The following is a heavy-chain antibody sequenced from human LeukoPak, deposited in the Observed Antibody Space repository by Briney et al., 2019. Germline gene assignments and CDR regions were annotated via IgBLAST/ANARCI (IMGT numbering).Heavy chain of an antibody. J-gene: IGHJ3*02. CDR3: ARSYDSSGYFRAFDI. CDR1: GFTFSDYY. Sequence: GGSLRLSCAASGFTFSDYYMSWIRQAPGKGLEWVSYISSSGSTIYYADSVEGRFTISRDNAKNSLYLQMNSLRAEDTAVYYCARSYDSSGYFRAFDIWGQGTMVTVSS. D-gene: IGHD3-22*01. V-gene: IGHV3-11*01. CDR2: ISSSGSTI.